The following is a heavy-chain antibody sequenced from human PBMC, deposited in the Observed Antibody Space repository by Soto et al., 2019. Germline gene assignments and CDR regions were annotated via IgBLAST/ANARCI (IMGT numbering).Heavy chain of an antibody. CDR2: IKQDGSEK. CDR1: GFTFSRYW. D-gene: IGHD3-10*01. CDR3: ALIVRVRGYDY. V-gene: IGHV3-7*01. J-gene: IGHJ4*02. Sequence: GGSLRLSCGASGFTFSRYWMIWVRQAPGKGMEWVANIKQDGSEKYYVDSVKGRFTISRDNAKNSLYLQMNSLRAEDTAVYYCALIVRVRGYDYWGQGTLVTVSS.